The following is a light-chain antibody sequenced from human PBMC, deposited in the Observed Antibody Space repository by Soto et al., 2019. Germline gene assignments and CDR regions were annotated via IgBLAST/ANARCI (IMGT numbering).Light chain of an antibody. CDR1: SSDVGGYNY. CDR2: EVS. J-gene: IGLJ1*01. CDR3: SSYAGSNNYV. V-gene: IGLV2-8*01. Sequence: QSALTQPPSASGSPGQSVTISCTGTSSDVGGYNYVSWYQQHPGKAPQLMIYEVSRRPSGVPDRFSGSKSGITASLTVSGLQADDEADYYCSSYAGSNNYVFGTGTKLTVL.